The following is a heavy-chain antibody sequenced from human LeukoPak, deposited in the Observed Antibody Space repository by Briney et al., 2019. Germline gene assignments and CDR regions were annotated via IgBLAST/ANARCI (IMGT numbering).Heavy chain of an antibody. CDR3: AGKAAAYYSVY. CDR2: MQYDGSGE. D-gene: IGHD2-2*01. J-gene: IGHJ4*02. V-gene: IGHV3-30*02. Sequence: GGSLRLSCAASGFSFSTYGMHWVRQAPGKGLEWVTFMQYDGSGEYYADSVKGRFTISRDNSKNTLYLQMDSLKSEDTAVYYCAGKAAAYYSVYWGQGTLVTVSS. CDR1: GFSFSTYG.